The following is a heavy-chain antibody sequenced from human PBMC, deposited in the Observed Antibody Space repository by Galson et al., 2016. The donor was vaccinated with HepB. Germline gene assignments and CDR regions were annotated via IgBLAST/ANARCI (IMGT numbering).Heavy chain of an antibody. CDR2: ISWDGGST. J-gene: IGHJ4*01. CDR1: GFSFSNFA. Sequence: SLRLSCAASGFSFSNFAMNWVRQAPGKGLEWVSLISWDGGSTFYADSVKGRFTISRDNSKNSLFLQMNSLRTEDTAFYYCATISTGDYYFNYWGHGTLVTVSS. D-gene: IGHD2-21*02. V-gene: IGHV3-43*01. CDR3: ATISTGDYYFNY.